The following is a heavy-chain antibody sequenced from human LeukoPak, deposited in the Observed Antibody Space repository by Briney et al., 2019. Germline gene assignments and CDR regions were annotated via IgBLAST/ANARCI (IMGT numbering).Heavy chain of an antibody. Sequence: GGSLRLSCTASGFTLSNYWMSWVRQAPGKGPEWVANMKQDGSEIYYVDSVKGRFTISRDNAKNSVYLEMNNLRAEDTAVYYCARETLYGSGRPFDYWGQGTLVTVSS. CDR2: MKQDGSEI. CDR3: ARETLYGSGRPFDY. V-gene: IGHV3-7*01. J-gene: IGHJ4*02. CDR1: GFTLSNYW. D-gene: IGHD3-10*01.